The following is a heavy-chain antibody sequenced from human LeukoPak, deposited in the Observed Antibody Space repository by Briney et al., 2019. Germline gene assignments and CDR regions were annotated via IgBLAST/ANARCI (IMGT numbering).Heavy chain of an antibody. D-gene: IGHD3-22*01. CDR2: INSDGSST. J-gene: IGHJ4*02. V-gene: IGHV3-74*01. Sequence: GGSLRLSCAASGFTFSSYWMHWVRHAPGKGLVWVSRINSDGSSTSYADSVKGRFTISRDNAKNTLYLQMNSLRAEDTAVYYCARDSGYYDSSDYYPYFDYWGQGTLVTVSS. CDR3: ARDSGYYDSSDYYPYFDY. CDR1: GFTFSSYW.